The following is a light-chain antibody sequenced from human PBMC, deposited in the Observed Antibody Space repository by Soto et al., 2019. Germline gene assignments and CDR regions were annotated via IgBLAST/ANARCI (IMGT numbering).Light chain of an antibody. Sequence: DIVMTQSPDSLAVSLGERATINCKSSQSVLYSSSNKNYLAWYQQKPGQPPKLLIYWASTRESGVPDRFSGSGSGTDFTLTISSLQAEDAAVYYCQQYYSIPFTFGPGTKVDIK. CDR2: WAS. V-gene: IGKV4-1*01. CDR1: QSVLYSSSNKNY. J-gene: IGKJ3*01. CDR3: QQYYSIPFT.